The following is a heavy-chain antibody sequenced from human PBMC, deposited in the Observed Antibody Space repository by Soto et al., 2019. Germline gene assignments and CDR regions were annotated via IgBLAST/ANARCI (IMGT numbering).Heavy chain of an antibody. CDR1: GFSLSTSGVA. CDR2: IYWDDDK. Sequence: QITLKESGPTLVKPTQTLTLTCTFSGFSLSTSGVAVGWIRQPPGKALEWLALIYWDDDKRYRPSLKSRLTITKDTSKNQVVLTMTNMDPVDTGTYYCSQMRSYFGSGRHAVDLWGQGTMVTVSS. V-gene: IGHV2-5*02. J-gene: IGHJ3*01. D-gene: IGHD3-10*01. CDR3: SQMRSYFGSGRHAVDL.